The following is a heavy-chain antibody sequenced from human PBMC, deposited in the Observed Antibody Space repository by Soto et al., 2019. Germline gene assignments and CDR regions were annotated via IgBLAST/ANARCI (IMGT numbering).Heavy chain of an antibody. V-gene: IGHV3-30*18. CDR2: ISSDGNNE. CDR3: TNSYVDYSHYFDY. J-gene: IGHJ4*02. CDR1: GFTFSNYD. D-gene: IGHD4-17*01. Sequence: QVQLVESGGGVVQPGRSLRLSCAVSGFTFSNYDMHWVRQAPGKGLEWVAVISSDGNNEYYAESVTGRFTISRDNSKNMLFLQMNSLRPDDTAVYYCTNSYVDYSHYFDYWGQGTLVTVSS.